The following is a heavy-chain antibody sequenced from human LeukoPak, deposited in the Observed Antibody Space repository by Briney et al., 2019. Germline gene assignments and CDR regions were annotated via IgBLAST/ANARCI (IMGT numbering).Heavy chain of an antibody. V-gene: IGHV3-23*01. Sequence: PGGSLRLSCAASGFTFSSYAMSWVRQAPGKGLEWVSTISGSGGNTYYADSVKGRFTISRDNSKNTLYLQMNSLRAEDTAVYYCAKDYYGSGSYPIDYWGQGTLVTVSS. CDR2: ISGSGGNT. J-gene: IGHJ4*02. D-gene: IGHD3-10*01. CDR3: AKDYYGSGSYPIDY. CDR1: GFTFSSYA.